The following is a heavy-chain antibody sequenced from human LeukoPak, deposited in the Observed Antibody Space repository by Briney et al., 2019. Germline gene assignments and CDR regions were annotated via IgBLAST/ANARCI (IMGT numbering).Heavy chain of an antibody. D-gene: IGHD3-9*01. V-gene: IGHV1-24*01. CDR3: ATRKRYFDWFPDAYYFDY. CDR2: FDPEDGET. Sequence: ASVMVSRKVSGYTLTELSMHWVRQAPGKGLEWMGGFDPEDGETIYAQKFQGRVTMTEDTSTDTAYMELSSLRSEDTAVYYCATRKRYFDWFPDAYYFDYWGQGTLVTVSS. J-gene: IGHJ4*02. CDR1: GYTLTELS.